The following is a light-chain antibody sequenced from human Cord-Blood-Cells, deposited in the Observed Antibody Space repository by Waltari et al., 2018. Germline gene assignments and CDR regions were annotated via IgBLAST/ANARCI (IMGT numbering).Light chain of an antibody. CDR3: SSYTSSSTVV. J-gene: IGLJ2*01. V-gene: IGLV2-14*01. CDR2: DFS. CDR1: SSDVGGYNY. Sequence: QSALTQPASVSGSPGQSITIACTGTSSDVGGYNYVSWYQQPPGKAPKLMIYDFSKRPSGVSNRFSGSKSGNTASLTISGLQAEDEADYYCSSYTSSSTVVFGGGTKLTVL.